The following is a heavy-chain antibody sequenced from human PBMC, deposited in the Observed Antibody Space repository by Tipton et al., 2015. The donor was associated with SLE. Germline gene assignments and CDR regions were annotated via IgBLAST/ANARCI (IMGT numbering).Heavy chain of an antibody. Sequence: PGLVKPSETLSLTCTVSGGSISSYYWSWIRQPPGKGLEWIGYIYYSGSTNYNPSLKSRVTISVGTSKNQFSLKLSSVTAADTAVYYCARDKIVGATRTFDIWGQGTMVTVSS. CDR3: ARDKIVGATRTFDI. CDR1: GGSISSYY. D-gene: IGHD1-26*01. J-gene: IGHJ3*02. V-gene: IGHV4-59*12. CDR2: IYYSGST.